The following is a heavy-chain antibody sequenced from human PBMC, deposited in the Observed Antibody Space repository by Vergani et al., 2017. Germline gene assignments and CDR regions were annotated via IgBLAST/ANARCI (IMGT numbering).Heavy chain of an antibody. J-gene: IGHJ4*02. V-gene: IGHV4-39*01. Sequence: QLQLQESGPGLVKPSETLSLTCTVSGGSISSSSYYWGWIRQPPGKGLEWIGSIYYSGSTYYNPSLKSRVTISVDTSKNQFSLKMSAVTAADTAVYYCARHGGGCGCSGYDCPIDYWGQGTLVTVSS. CDR2: IYYSGST. CDR3: ARHGGGCGCSGYDCPIDY. CDR1: GGSISSSSYY. D-gene: IGHD5-12*01.